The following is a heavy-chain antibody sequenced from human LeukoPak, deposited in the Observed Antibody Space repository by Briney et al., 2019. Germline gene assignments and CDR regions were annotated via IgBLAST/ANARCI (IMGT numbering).Heavy chain of an antibody. J-gene: IGHJ4*02. D-gene: IGHD5-18*01. CDR3: ARDDVDTAMVNSPYFDY. V-gene: IGHV3-20*04. CDR1: GFTFDDYG. Sequence: GGSLRLSCAASGFTFDDYGMSWVRQAPGKGLEWVSGINWNGGSTGYADSVKGRFTISGDNAKNSLYLQMNSLRAEDTALYYCARDDVDTAMVNSPYFDYWGQGTLVTVSS. CDR2: INWNGGST.